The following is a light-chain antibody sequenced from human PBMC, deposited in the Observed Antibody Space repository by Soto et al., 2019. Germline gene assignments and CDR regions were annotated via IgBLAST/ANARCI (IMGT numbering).Light chain of an antibody. J-gene: IGKJ1*01. Sequence: DIQMTQSPSSLSASVGDRVTITCRASQSIGSHLNWFQQKPGKAPNLLIYAASSLHSGVPSRFSGSGSGTDFTLTISXLQPEDVATFFCQQSYSSWTFGQGTKVDTK. CDR2: AAS. CDR3: QQSYSSWT. V-gene: IGKV1-39*01. CDR1: QSIGSH.